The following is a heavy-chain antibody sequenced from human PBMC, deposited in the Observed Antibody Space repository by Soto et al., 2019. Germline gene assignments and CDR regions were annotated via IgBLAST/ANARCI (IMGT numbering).Heavy chain of an antibody. J-gene: IGHJ4*02. V-gene: IGHV3-30*18. D-gene: IGHD3-10*01. CDR1: GFTFSSYG. Sequence: PGGSLRLSCAASGFTFSSYGMHWVRQAPGKGLEWVAVISYDGSNKYYADSVKGRFTISRDNSKNTLYLQMNSLRAEDTAVYYCAKEYGDYADYWGQGNLVTVSS. CDR2: ISYDGSNK. CDR3: AKEYGDYADY.